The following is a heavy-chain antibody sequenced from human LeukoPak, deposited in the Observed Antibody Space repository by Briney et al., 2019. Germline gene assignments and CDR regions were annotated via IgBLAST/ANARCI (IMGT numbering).Heavy chain of an antibody. CDR2: ISYDGSNK. V-gene: IGHV3-30*04. CDR1: GFTFRSYA. Sequence: GRSLRLSCAASGFTFRSYAMHWVRQAPGKGLGWVAVISYDGSNKYYADSVKGRFTISRDNSKNTLYLQMNSLRAEDTAVYYCARDTVEQAFDYWGQGTLVTVSS. CDR3: ARDTVEQAFDY. D-gene: IGHD1/OR15-1a*01. J-gene: IGHJ4*02.